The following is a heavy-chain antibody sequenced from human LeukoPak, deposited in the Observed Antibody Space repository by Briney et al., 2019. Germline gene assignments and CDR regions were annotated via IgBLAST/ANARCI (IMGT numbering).Heavy chain of an antibody. Sequence: GSVKVSCKASGYTFTGYYMHWVRQAPGQGLEWMGWINPNSGGTNYAQKFQGRVTMTRDTSISTAYMELSRLRSDDTAVYYCARPLRDYYYYMDVWGKGTTVTVSS. V-gene: IGHV1-2*02. D-gene: IGHD4-17*01. CDR3: ARPLRDYYYYMDV. CDR2: INPNSGGT. CDR1: GYTFTGYY. J-gene: IGHJ6*03.